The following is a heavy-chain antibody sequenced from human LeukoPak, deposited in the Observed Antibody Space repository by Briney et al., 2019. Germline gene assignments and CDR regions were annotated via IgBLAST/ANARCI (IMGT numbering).Heavy chain of an antibody. V-gene: IGHV4-59*01. CDR3: ARLKCISTTCPSRYVMDV. CDR1: GGSISSYY. J-gene: IGHJ6*02. D-gene: IGHD2-2*01. CDR2: VYYSGST. Sequence: PSETLSLTCSVSGGSISSYYWSWIRQPPGKGLEYIGYVYYSGSTNYNPSLKSRVTISVDTSKDQFSLNLTSVTAADTAVYYCARLKCISTTCPSRYVMDVWGQGTTVTVSS.